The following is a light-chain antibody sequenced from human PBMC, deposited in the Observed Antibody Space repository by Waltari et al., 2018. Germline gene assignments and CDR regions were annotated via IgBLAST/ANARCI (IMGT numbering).Light chain of an antibody. Sequence: DIQMTQSPSSLSAFVGDRVTITCRASQGIRNYLAWFQQKPGEAPRSLIYGTSSLRSGVPSKFSGSGSGTELTLTISSLQPEDSATYYFQQYATDPFTFGQGTKLEIK. V-gene: IGKV1-16*02. CDR2: GTS. CDR3: QQYATDPFT. CDR1: QGIRNY. J-gene: IGKJ2*01.